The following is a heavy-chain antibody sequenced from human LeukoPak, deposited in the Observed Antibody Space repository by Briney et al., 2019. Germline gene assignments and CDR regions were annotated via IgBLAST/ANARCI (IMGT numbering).Heavy chain of an antibody. CDR1: GGTFSSYA. CDR2: IIPIFGTA. Sequence: SVKVSCKASGGTFSSYAISWVRQAPGQGLEWMGGIIPIFGTANYAQKFQGRVTIAADKSTSTAYMELSSLRSEDTAVYYCARAGCSSTSCYHAAFDIWGQGTMVTVSS. V-gene: IGHV1-69*06. CDR3: ARAGCSSTSCYHAAFDI. D-gene: IGHD2-2*01. J-gene: IGHJ3*02.